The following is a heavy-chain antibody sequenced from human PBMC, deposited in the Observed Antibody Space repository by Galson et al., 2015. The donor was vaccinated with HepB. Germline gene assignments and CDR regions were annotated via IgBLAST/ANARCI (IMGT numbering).Heavy chain of an antibody. CDR3: TRLRDLSGYSSS. Sequence: SLRLSCAGSGFTFSGSAMHWVRQASGKGLEWVGRIGSKANNYATAYTTSMKGRFTISRDDSKNTAYLQMNRVRTEDTAVYYCTRLRDLSGYSSSWGQGTLVTVSS. J-gene: IGHJ4*02. V-gene: IGHV3-73*01. D-gene: IGHD4-11*01. CDR2: IGSKANNYAT. CDR1: GFTFSGSA.